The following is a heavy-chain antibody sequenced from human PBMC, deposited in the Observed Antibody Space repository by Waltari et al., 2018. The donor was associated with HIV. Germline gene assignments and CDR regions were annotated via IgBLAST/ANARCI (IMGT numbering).Heavy chain of an antibody. V-gene: IGHV1-69*17. D-gene: IGHD2-2*02. J-gene: IGHJ5*02. CDR3: ASGYCSSAGCYSWFDR. CDR1: GGTVSSYA. Sequence: QVQRVQSGAEVQKPGSSVTVSCTATGGTVSSYAISWVRQAPGKGLEWMGGTMPIWGMTNDAQNFQDSVPITADKSPVTAYMVLSSLRSEDMAVDDCASGYCSSAGCYSWFDRWGQGALVSVSS. CDR2: TMPIWGMT.